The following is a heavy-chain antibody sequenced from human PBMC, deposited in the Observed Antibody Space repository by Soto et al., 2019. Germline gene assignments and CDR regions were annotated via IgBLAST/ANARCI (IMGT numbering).Heavy chain of an antibody. CDR2: IWYDGSNK. Sequence: GGSLRLSCAASGFTFSSYGMHWVRQAPGKGLEWVAVIWYDGSNKYYADSVKGRFTISRDNSKNTLYLQMNSLRAEDTAVYYCARDNIAVAGMRPDYYYYYYMDVWGKGTTVTVSS. CDR3: ARDNIAVAGMRPDYYYYYYMDV. J-gene: IGHJ6*03. CDR1: GFTFSSYG. D-gene: IGHD6-19*01. V-gene: IGHV3-33*01.